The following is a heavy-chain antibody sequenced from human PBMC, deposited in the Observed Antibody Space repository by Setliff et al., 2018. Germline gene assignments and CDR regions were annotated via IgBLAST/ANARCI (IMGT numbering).Heavy chain of an antibody. J-gene: IGHJ6*03. D-gene: IGHD3-3*01. Sequence: ASVKVSCKASGYTFTAYDIVWVRQATGQGLEWMGWMNPNSGRIGYPQKFQGRVAMTRNTSISTAYMELSSLRSEDTAVYFCARGALVLQFLEWLPRFYYMDVWGKGTTVTVSS. V-gene: IGHV1-8*02. CDR1: GYTFTAYD. CDR2: MNPNSGRI. CDR3: ARGALVLQFLEWLPRFYYMDV.